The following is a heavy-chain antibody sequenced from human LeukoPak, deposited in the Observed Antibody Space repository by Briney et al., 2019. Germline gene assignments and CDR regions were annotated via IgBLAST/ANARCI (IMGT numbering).Heavy chain of an antibody. CDR3: ATDGQSEITMVRGIRNYYFDY. CDR1: GYTFTGYY. CDR2: INPNSGNT. J-gene: IGHJ4*02. D-gene: IGHD3-10*01. V-gene: IGHV1-8*03. Sequence: ASVKVSCKASGYTFTGYYMHWVRQAPGQGLEWMGWINPNSGNTGYAQKFQGRVTITRNTSISTAYMELSSLRSEDTAVYYCATDGQSEITMVRGIRNYYFDYWGQGTLVTVSS.